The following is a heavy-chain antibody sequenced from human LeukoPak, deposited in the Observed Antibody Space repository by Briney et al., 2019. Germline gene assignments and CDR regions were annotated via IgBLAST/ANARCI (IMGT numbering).Heavy chain of an antibody. D-gene: IGHD3-3*01. V-gene: IGHV4-34*01. CDR1: GGSLSGYY. CDR3: ARGPRTIFGVVIKPHFDY. J-gene: IGHJ4*02. Sequence: SETLSLTCAVYGGSLSGYYWSWIRQPPGKGLEWIGEINHSGSTNYNPSLKSRVTISVDTSKNQFSLKLSSVTAADTAVYYCARGPRTIFGVVIKPHFDYWGQGTLVTVSS. CDR2: INHSGST.